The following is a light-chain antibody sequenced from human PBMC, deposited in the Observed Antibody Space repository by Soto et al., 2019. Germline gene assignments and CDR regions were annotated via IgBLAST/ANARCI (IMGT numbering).Light chain of an antibody. CDR2: GAS. J-gene: IGKJ4*01. CDR3: QQYNNWPLT. Sequence: EIVLKKSPGTLSLSPGERSTLSCRARQSISSSYLAWSQQRAGQAHRLLIYGASSRATGIPDRFRGSGSGTDFPLTTSSLQSEDFTVYYCQQYNNWPLTFGGGTKVDI. V-gene: IGKV3-20*01. CDR1: QSISSSY.